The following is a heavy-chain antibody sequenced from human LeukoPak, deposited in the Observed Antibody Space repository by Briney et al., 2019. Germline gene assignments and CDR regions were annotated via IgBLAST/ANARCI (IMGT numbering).Heavy chain of an antibody. CDR2: IKQDGSEK. Sequence: QSGGSLRLSCVVSGFTFSDYWMSWVRQAPGKGLEWVANIKQDGSEKDYVDALKGRFTISRDNAKNSLYLQINSLRAEDTAVYYCARWLELMRNFDWWGQGTLVTVSS. CDR3: ARWLELMRNFDW. V-gene: IGHV3-7*01. J-gene: IGHJ4*02. CDR1: GFTFSDYW. D-gene: IGHD5-24*01.